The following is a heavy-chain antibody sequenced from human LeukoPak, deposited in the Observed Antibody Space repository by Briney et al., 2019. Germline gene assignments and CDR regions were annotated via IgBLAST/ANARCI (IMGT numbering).Heavy chain of an antibody. Sequence: SETLSLTCAVYGGSFSGYYWTWIRQPPGKGLEWIGEINHSGSTNYNPSLKSRVTISVDTSKNQFSLKLSSVTAADTAVYYCARLRAYYYGSGSYPPWFDPWGQGTLVTVSS. CDR3: ARLRAYYYGSGSYPPWFDP. CDR2: INHSGST. V-gene: IGHV4-34*01. D-gene: IGHD3-10*01. J-gene: IGHJ5*02. CDR1: GGSFSGYY.